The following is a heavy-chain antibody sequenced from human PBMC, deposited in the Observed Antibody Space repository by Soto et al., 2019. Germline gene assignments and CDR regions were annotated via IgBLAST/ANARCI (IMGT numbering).Heavy chain of an antibody. J-gene: IGHJ5*02. CDR2: IYYIGST. V-gene: IGHV4-31*03. D-gene: IGHD3-9*01. Sequence: SETLSLTCTVSGGSISSGVYYWSWIRHHPGNGLEWIGYIYYIGSTYYNPSLKSRVTISVDTSKNQFSLKLSSVTAADTAVYYCARSGQFVLRYFDWSPNWFDPWGQGTMVTV. CDR1: GGSISSGVYY. CDR3: ARSGQFVLRYFDWSPNWFDP.